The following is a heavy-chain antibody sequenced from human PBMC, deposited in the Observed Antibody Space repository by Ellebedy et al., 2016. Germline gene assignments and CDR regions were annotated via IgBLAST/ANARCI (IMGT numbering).Heavy chain of an antibody. CDR3: ARGRFTDY. CDR2: ISYDGSNK. V-gene: IGHV3-30-3*01. Sequence: GGSLRLXXAASGFTFSSYAMHWVRQAPGKGLEWVAVISYDGSNKYYADSVKGRFTISRDNSKNTLYLQMNSLRAEDTAVYYCARGRFTDYWGQGTLVTVSS. J-gene: IGHJ4*02. CDR1: GFTFSSYA. D-gene: IGHD3-16*01.